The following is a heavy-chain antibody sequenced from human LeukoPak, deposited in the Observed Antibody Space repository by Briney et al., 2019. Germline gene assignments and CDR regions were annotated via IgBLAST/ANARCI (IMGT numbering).Heavy chain of an antibody. V-gene: IGHV1-69*05. CDR2: IIPIFGTA. J-gene: IGHJ5*02. Sequence: GASVKVSCKASGGTFSSCAISWVRQAPGQGLEWRGRIIPIFGTANYAQKFQGRVTITTDESTSTAYMELSSLRSEDTAVYYCARDRIQLWSNWVDPWGQGTLVTVSS. D-gene: IGHD5-18*01. CDR3: ARDRIQLWSNWVDP. CDR1: GGTFSSCA.